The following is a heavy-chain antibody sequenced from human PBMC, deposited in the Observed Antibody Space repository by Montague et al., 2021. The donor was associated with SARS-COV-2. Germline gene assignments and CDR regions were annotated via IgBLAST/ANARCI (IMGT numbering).Heavy chain of an antibody. CDR1: GGSFSGYY. V-gene: IGHV4-34*01. Sequence: SETLSLTCAVYGGSFSGYYWSWIRQPPGKGLEWIGEINHSGSTNYNPSLKSRVTISVDTSKNQFSLKLSSVTAADTVAYYCARAPESGHSIDYWGQGTLVTVSS. CDR2: INHSGST. CDR3: ARAPESGHSIDY. J-gene: IGHJ4*02.